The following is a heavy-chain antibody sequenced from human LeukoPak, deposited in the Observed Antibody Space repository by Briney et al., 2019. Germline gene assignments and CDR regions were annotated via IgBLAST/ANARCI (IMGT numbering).Heavy chain of an antibody. CDR1: GYSISSGHY. J-gene: IGHJ5*02. CDR3: ASQSPYYDILTGYYKGFDP. D-gene: IGHD3-9*01. CDR2: MYHSGST. V-gene: IGHV4-38-2*02. Sequence: SETLSLTCTVSGYSISSGHYWGWIRQPPGKGLEWIGSMYHSGSTYYNPPLKSRVTISEDTSKNQFSLKLRSVTAADTAVYYCASQSPYYDILTGYYKGFDPWGQGTLVTVSS.